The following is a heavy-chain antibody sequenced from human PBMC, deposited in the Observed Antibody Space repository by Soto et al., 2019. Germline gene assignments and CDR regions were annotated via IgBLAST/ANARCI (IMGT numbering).Heavy chain of an antibody. CDR1: VGSFSCYY. Sequence: PSETLSLTCAVYVGSFSCYYWSWIRQHPGKGLEWIGYIYYSGSTYYNPSLKSRVTISVDTSKNQFSLKLSSVTAADTAVYYCARAGWVGYYYYGMDVWGQGPTVTVSS. J-gene: IGHJ6*02. CDR3: ARAGWVGYYYYGMDV. CDR2: IYYSGST. D-gene: IGHD3-16*01. V-gene: IGHV4-31*11.